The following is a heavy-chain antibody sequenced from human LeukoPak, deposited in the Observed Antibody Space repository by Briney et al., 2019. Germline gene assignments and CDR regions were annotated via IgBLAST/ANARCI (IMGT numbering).Heavy chain of an antibody. CDR2: INPSGGST. Sequence: ASVKVSCKASGYTFTSYYMHWVRQAPGQGLEWMGIINPSGGSTSYAQKFQGRVTMTRDTSISTAYMELSRVRSDDTAVYYCARASIAVAGPGMDVWGQGTMVTVSS. J-gene: IGHJ6*02. CDR3: ARASIAVAGPGMDV. CDR1: GYTFTSYY. D-gene: IGHD6-19*01. V-gene: IGHV1-46*01.